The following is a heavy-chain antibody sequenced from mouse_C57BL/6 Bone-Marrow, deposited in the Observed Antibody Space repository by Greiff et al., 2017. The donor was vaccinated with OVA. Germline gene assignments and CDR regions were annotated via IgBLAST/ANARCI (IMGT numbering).Heavy chain of an antibody. CDR1: GYAFTNYL. CDR2: INPGSGGT. Sequence: QVQLQQSGAELVRPGTSVKVSCKASGYAFTNYLIEWVKQRPGQGLEWIGVINPGSGGTNYNEKFKGKATLTADKSSSTAYMQLSSLTSEDSAVYFCARSHGYYGFAYWGQGTLLTVSA. V-gene: IGHV1-54*01. J-gene: IGHJ3*01. D-gene: IGHD2-3*01. CDR3: ARSHGYYGFAY.